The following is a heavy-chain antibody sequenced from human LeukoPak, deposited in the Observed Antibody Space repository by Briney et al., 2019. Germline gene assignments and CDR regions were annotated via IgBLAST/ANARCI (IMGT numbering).Heavy chain of an antibody. D-gene: IGHD2-15*01. Sequence: PGRSLRLSCAASGFTFSSYGMHWVGQAPGKGLEWVAVIRYDGSNKYYADSVKGSFTISRDNSKNTLYLKMSSLRAEDSAVYYCVKDFDIYCSGGTCYSPEYFQHWGQGNLVTVSS. V-gene: IGHV3-33*06. CDR2: IRYDGSNK. J-gene: IGHJ1*01. CDR3: VKDFDIYCSGGTCYSPEYFQH. CDR1: GFTFSSYG.